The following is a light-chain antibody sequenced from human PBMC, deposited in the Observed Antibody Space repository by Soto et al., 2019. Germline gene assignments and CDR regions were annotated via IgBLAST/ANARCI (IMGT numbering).Light chain of an antibody. CDR3: SSYTSSSTRD. CDR2: EVS. V-gene: IGLV2-14*01. J-gene: IGLJ1*01. CDR1: SSDVGGYNY. Sequence: QSALTQPASVSGSPGQSITISCTGTSSDVGGYNYVSWYQQHPGKAPKLMIYEVSNRPSGVSNRFSGSKSGNTASLTISGLRAEDEADYYCSSYTSSSTRDFGTGTKLTVL.